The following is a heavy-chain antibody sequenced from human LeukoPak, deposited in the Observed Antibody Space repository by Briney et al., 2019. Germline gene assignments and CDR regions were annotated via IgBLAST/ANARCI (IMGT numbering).Heavy chain of an antibody. V-gene: IGHV4-59*01. CDR3: ARGTTYYYDSSGYYLDY. Sequence: PSETLSLTCTVSGGSISSYYWSWIRQPPGKGLEWMGCIYYSGSTNYNPSLKSRVTISVDTSKNQFSLKLSSVTAADTAVYCCARGTTYYYDSSGYYLDYWGQGTLVTVSS. CDR1: GGSISSYY. J-gene: IGHJ4*02. CDR2: IYYSGST. D-gene: IGHD3-22*01.